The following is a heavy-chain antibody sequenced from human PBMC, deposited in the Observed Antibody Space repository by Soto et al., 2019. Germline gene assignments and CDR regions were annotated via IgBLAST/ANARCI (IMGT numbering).Heavy chain of an antibody. V-gene: IGHV4-59*08. D-gene: IGHD4-17*01. J-gene: IGHJ3*02. CDR2: IFYSGST. Sequence: QVQLQESGPGLVKPSETLSLTCTVSGGSISSYYWSWIRQPPGKGLEWIGYIFYSGSTNYNPSLKSRVTIAVDTSKNPFSLKLSSVTAADTAVYYFARRYGRAFDIWGKGTMVTVSS. CDR3: ARRYGRAFDI. CDR1: GGSISSYY.